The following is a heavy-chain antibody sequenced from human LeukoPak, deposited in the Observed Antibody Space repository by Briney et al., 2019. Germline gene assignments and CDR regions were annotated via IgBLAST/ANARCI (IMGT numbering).Heavy chain of an antibody. D-gene: IGHD2-2*01. CDR3: ARDLVDTYCSSTSCYLYDAFDI. CDR2: IKQDGSEK. J-gene: IGHJ3*02. CDR1: GFTFSSYW. Sequence: PGGCLRLSCAASGFTFSSYWMSWVRQAPGKGLEWVANIKQDGSEKYYVDSVKGRFTISRDNAKNSLYLQMNSLRAEDTAVYYCARDLVDTYCSSTSCYLYDAFDIWGQGTMVTVSS. V-gene: IGHV3-7*01.